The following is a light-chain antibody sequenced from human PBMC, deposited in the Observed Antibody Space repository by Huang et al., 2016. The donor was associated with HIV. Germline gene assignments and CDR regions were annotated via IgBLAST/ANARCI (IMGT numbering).Light chain of an antibody. CDR2: GAS. CDR3: QQYNNWPPDT. CDR1: QSLSTN. V-gene: IGKV3-15*01. J-gene: IGKJ2*01. Sequence: EIVMTQSPTTLSVSPGERATLSCRASQSLSTNLAWYQQKPGQAPRLLIYGASTRATGIPARFSGSGSGTEFTLTISSLQSEDSAVYYCQQYNNWPPDTFGQGTKLEIK.